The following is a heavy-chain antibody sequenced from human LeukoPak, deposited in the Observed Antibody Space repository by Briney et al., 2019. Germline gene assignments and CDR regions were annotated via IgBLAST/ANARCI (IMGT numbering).Heavy chain of an antibody. Sequence: SETLSLTCTVSGGSISSYYWSWIRQPPGKGLEWIGYIYYSGSTNYNPSLKSRVTISVDTSKNQFSLKLSSVTAADTAVYYCARAVHSFDIWGQGTMVTVSS. CDR2: IYYSGST. J-gene: IGHJ3*02. CDR3: ARAVHSFDI. D-gene: IGHD3-3*02. CDR1: GGSISSYY. V-gene: IGHV4-59*01.